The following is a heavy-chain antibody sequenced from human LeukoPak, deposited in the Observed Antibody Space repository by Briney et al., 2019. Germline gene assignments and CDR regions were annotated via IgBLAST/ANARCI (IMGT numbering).Heavy chain of an antibody. V-gene: IGHV4-59*01. D-gene: IGHD5-18*01. CDR3: AGVGDTTMAS. Sequence: SETLSLTCTVSVDSISGYYWSWIRQPPGKGLEWIGYMYYSGNTNYNPSLKSRVTISVDTSKNQFSLKLSSVTAADTAVYYCAGVGDTTMASWGQGTLVTVSS. CDR2: MYYSGNT. J-gene: IGHJ5*02. CDR1: VDSISGYY.